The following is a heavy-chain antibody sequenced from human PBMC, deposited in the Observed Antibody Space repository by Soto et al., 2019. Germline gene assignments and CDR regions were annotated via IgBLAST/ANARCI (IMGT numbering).Heavy chain of an antibody. CDR2: ISSSSSSYI. D-gene: IGHD3-3*01. V-gene: IGHV3-21*01. Sequence: PGGSLRLSCAASGFTFSSYSMSWVRQAPGKGLEWVSSISSSSSSYIYYADSVKGRFTISRDNAKNSLYLQMNSLRAEDTAVYYCARAANNLGWLLYGGRGYYYYYMDVWGKGTTVTVSS. CDR1: GFTFSSYS. CDR3: ARAANNLGWLLYGGRGYYYYYMDV. J-gene: IGHJ6*03.